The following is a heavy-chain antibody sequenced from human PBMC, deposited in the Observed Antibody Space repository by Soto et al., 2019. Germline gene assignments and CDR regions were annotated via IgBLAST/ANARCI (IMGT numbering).Heavy chain of an antibody. CDR1: GFTFDDYT. CDR3: AKDRTGDHAFDI. Sequence: GESLKISCAASGFTFDDYTMHWVRQAPGKGLEWVSLISWDGGSTYYADSVKGRFTISRDNSKNSLYLQMNSLRTEDTALYYCAKDRTGDHAFDIWGQGTMVTVSS. D-gene: IGHD1-1*01. CDR2: ISWDGGST. V-gene: IGHV3-43*01. J-gene: IGHJ3*02.